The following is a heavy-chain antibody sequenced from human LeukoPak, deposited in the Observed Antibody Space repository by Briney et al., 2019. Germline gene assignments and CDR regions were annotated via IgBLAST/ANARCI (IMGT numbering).Heavy chain of an antibody. CDR1: GGSISSYY. V-gene: IGHV4-59*01. J-gene: IGHJ4*02. CDR3: ARVDSSGWTYFDY. D-gene: IGHD6-19*01. CDR2: IYYSGST. Sequence: SETLSLTCTVSGGSISSYYWSWIRQPPGKGLEWIGHIYYSGSTNYNPSLKSRVTILVDTSKNQFSLKLSSVTAADTAVYYCARVDSSGWTYFDYWGQGTLVTVSS.